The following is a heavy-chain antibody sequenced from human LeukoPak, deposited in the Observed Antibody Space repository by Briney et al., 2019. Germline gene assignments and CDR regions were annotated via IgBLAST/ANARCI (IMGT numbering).Heavy chain of an antibody. J-gene: IGHJ5*02. CDR2: INPSGGST. Sequence: ASVKVSCKASGYTFTSYYMHWVRQAPGQGLEWMGIINPSGGSTSYAQKFQGRVTMTRDMSTSTVYMELSSLRSEDTAVYYCARLNSSPGWFDPWGQGTLVTVSS. CDR1: GYTFTSYY. V-gene: IGHV1-46*01. CDR3: ARLNSSPGWFDP. D-gene: IGHD3-22*01.